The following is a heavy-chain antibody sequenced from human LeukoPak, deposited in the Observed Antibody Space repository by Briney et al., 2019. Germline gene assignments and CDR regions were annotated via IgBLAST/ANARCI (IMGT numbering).Heavy chain of an antibody. CDR2: IYDSGST. V-gene: IGHV4-59*01. CDR3: ASLTTADAFDI. CDR1: GGSISSYY. D-gene: IGHD3-22*01. Sequence: SEPLSLTCTVSGGSISSYYWSWIRQPPGKGLEWIGYIYDSGSTNYNPSLKSRVTISVDTSKNQFSLKLSSVTAADTAVFYCASLTTADAFDIWGQGTMVTVSS. J-gene: IGHJ3*02.